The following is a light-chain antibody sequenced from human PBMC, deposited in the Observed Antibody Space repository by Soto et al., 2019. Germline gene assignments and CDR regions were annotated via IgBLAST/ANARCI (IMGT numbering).Light chain of an antibody. V-gene: IGLV2-11*01. Sequence: QSVLTQPRSVSGSPGQSVTISCTGASSDVGGYNYVSWYQQHPGKALKLVIYGVTERPSGVPDRFSGSKSANTASLTITGLQAEDEADYYCCSFAGSHTYVFGTGTKVTVL. CDR2: GVT. CDR3: CSFAGSHTYV. J-gene: IGLJ1*01. CDR1: SSDVGGYNY.